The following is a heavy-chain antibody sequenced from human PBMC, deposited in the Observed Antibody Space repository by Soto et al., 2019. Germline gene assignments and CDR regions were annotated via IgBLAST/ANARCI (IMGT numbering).Heavy chain of an antibody. CDR3: ASGMGYYGSGGSCPEVGFDD. CDR1: GFTFSTYS. Sequence: PGGSLRLSCAASGFTFSTYSMNWVRQAPGKGLEWISYISGTSSTIYYADSVKGRFTISRDNAKNSLYLQMNSLRDEDTAVYYCASGMGYYGSGGSCPEVGFDDWGQGTLVIVPS. V-gene: IGHV3-48*02. J-gene: IGHJ4*02. CDR2: ISGTSSTI. D-gene: IGHD2-15*01.